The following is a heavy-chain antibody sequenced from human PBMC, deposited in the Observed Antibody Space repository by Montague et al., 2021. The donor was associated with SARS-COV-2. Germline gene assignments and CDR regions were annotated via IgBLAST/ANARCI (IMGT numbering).Heavy chain of an antibody. CDR1: GTSFSGYY. CDR2: INHGGST. D-gene: IGHD3-10*01. Sequence: SETLSLTCAVHGTSFSGYYWNWIRQPPGKGLEWIGEINHGGSTKYSPSLKSRLTISADTSKNQFSLKLTSVAAADTAVYYCARLGDGVVPSPILGVGPYYSSYYIAVWGKGTPVTVSS. J-gene: IGHJ6*03. CDR3: ARLGDGVVPSPILGVGPYYSSYYIAV. V-gene: IGHV4-34*01.